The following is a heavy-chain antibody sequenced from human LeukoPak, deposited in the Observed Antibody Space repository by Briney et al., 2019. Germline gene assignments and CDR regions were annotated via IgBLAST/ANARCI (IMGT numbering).Heavy chain of an antibody. D-gene: IGHD1-1*01. Sequence: SGGSLRLSCAASGFTFSNYWMSWVRQAPGKRLEWVANIKRDGSETYYVDSVKGRFIISRDNAKSSLYLQMNSLSAEDTAVYYCARTTDYWGQGTLVTVSS. V-gene: IGHV3-7*03. CDR2: IKRDGSET. CDR3: ARTTDY. J-gene: IGHJ4*02. CDR1: GFTFSNYW.